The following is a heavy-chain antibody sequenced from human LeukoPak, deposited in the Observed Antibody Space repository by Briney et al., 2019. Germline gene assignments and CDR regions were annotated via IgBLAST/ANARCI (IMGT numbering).Heavy chain of an antibody. D-gene: IGHD3-22*01. CDR1: GYTLTELS. V-gene: IGHV1-24*01. Sequence: ASVKVSCKVSGYTLTELSMHWVRQAPGKGLEWMGGFDPEDGETIYAQKFQGRVTMTEDTSTDTAYMELSSLRSEDTAVYYCARGRDYYDTGGYYYDYWGQGTLVTVSS. CDR3: ARGRDYYDTGGYYYDY. CDR2: FDPEDGET. J-gene: IGHJ4*02.